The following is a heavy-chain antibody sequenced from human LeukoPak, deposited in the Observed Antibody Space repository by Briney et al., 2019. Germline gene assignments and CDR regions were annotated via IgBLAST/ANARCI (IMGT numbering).Heavy chain of an antibody. D-gene: IGHD3-22*01. CDR1: GGSISSGDYY. Sequence: PSETLSLTCTVSGGSISSGDYYWSWIRQPPGKGLEWIGYIYYSGSTYYNPSLKSRVTISVDTSKNQFSLKLSSVTAADTAVYYCARPSYYDRTDAFDIWGQGTMVTVSS. V-gene: IGHV4-30-4*01. J-gene: IGHJ3*02. CDR3: ARPSYYDRTDAFDI. CDR2: IYYSGST.